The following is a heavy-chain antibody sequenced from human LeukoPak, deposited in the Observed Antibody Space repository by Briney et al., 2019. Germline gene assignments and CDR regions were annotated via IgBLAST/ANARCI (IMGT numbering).Heavy chain of an antibody. Sequence: GGSLRLSCAASGFTFSSYWMSWVRQAPGKGLEWVANIKQDGSEKYYVDSVKGRFTISRDNAKNSLYLQMNSLRAEDTAVYYCAKDSSGWHPLEFDYWGQGTLVTVSS. V-gene: IGHV3-7*01. CDR1: GFTFSSYW. J-gene: IGHJ4*02. CDR3: AKDSSGWHPLEFDY. CDR2: IKQDGSEK. D-gene: IGHD6-19*01.